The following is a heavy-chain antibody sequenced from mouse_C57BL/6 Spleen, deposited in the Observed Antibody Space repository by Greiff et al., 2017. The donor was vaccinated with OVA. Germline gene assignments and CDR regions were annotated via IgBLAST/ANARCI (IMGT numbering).Heavy chain of an antibody. CDR3: ARCPPFTTVVAHWYFDV. CDR2: IHPNRGST. V-gene: IGHV1-64*01. Sequence: QVQLQQPGAELVKPGASVKLSCKASGYTFTSYWMHWVKQRPGQGLEWIGMIHPNRGSTNYNEKFKSKATLTVDKSSSTAYMQLSSLTSEDSAVYYCARCPPFTTVVAHWYFDVWGTGTTVTVSS. J-gene: IGHJ1*03. CDR1: GYTFTSYW. D-gene: IGHD1-1*01.